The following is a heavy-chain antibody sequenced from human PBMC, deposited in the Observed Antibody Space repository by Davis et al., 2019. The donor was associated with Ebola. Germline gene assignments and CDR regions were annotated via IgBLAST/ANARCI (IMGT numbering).Heavy chain of an antibody. CDR3: ARHDIIAAAGNYGMDV. CDR1: GYSFTTYC. CDR2: IDPSDSYT. Sequence: GESLKIPCKGSGYSFTTYCIGLVRQMPGKGLEWMGRIDPSDSYTNYSPSVQGHVTISADKSISTAYLQWSSLKAPDTDMYYCARHDIIAAAGNYGMDVWGQGTTVTVSS. J-gene: IGHJ6*02. V-gene: IGHV5-10-1*01. D-gene: IGHD6-13*01.